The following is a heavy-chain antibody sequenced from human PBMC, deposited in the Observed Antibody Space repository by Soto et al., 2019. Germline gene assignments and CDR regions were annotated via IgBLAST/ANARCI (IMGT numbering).Heavy chain of an antibody. J-gene: IGHJ3*02. D-gene: IGHD6-13*01. Sequence: QGELLESGGGVVQPGTSLRLSCAASGFPFSSFGMHWVRQAPGKGLEWVAVVSAAGYTTYYSDSVKGRFNISRDNSRNTLNLQMNSLRREDTGLYYCAKGGSIWKFAFDIWGRGKMVTVSS. V-gene: IGHV3-30*18. CDR1: GFPFSSFG. CDR3: AKGGSIWKFAFDI. CDR2: VSAAGYTT.